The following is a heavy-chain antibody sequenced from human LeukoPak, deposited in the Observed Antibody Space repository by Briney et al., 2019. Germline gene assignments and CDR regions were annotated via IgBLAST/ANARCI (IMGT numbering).Heavy chain of an antibody. Sequence: GGSLRLSCAASGFTFSSYAMSWVRQAPGKGLEWVSAISGSGGSTYYADSVKGRFTISRDNSKNTLYLQMNSLRAEDTAVYYCAKDFFGSGSPYYFDYWGQGTLVTVSS. CDR3: AKDFFGSGSPYYFDY. J-gene: IGHJ4*02. CDR2: ISGSGGST. CDR1: GFTFSSYA. D-gene: IGHD3-10*01. V-gene: IGHV3-23*01.